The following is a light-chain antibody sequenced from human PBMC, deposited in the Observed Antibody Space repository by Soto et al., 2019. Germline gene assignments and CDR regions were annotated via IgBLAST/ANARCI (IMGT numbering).Light chain of an antibody. V-gene: IGKV1-9*01. CDR2: AAS. Sequence: DIQMTQSPSSLSASVGDRITITCRASQSISRYLNWYQHKPGKAPRLLIHAASTLQSGVPSRFSGSGSGTEFTLTISSLQPEDFATYYCQLLNNYPLTFGQGTRLEIK. CDR1: QSISRY. J-gene: IGKJ5*01. CDR3: QLLNNYPLT.